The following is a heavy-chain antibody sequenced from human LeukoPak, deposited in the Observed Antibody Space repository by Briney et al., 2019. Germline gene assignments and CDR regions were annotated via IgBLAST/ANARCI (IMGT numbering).Heavy chain of an antibody. Sequence: GGSLRLSCAASGFTFSSYSMNRVRQAPGKGLEWVSSISSSSSYIYYADSVKGRFTISRDNAKNSLYLQMNSLRAEDTAVYYCARDPRGSGSYSSDYWGQGTLVTVSS. V-gene: IGHV3-21*01. D-gene: IGHD3-10*01. CDR3: ARDPRGSGSYSSDY. CDR2: ISSSSSYI. J-gene: IGHJ4*02. CDR1: GFTFSSYS.